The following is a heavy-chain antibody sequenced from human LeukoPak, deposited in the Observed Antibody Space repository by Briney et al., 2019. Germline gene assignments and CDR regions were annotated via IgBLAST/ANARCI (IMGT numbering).Heavy chain of an antibody. D-gene: IGHD3-3*01. J-gene: IGHJ6*02. CDR1: GGSISSYH. Sequence: SETLSLTCTVSGGSISSYHWSWIRQPAGKGLEWIGRIYTSGSTNYNPSLKSRVTMSVDTSKNQFSLKLSSVTAADTAVYYCARTRTIFGGGYYYYYGMDVWGQGTTVTVSS. V-gene: IGHV4-4*07. CDR2: IYTSGST. CDR3: ARTRTIFGGGYYYYYGMDV.